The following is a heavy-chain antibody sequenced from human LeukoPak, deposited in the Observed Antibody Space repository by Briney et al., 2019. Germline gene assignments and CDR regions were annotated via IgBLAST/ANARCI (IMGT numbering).Heavy chain of an antibody. D-gene: IGHD3-10*01. CDR2: INPSGGST. V-gene: IGHV1-46*03. CDR3: ARDTNPSSSSGYYGSGSYYNPLDY. CDR1: GYTFTSYY. J-gene: IGHJ4*02. Sequence: RASVKVSCKASGYTFTSYYMHWVRRAPGQGLEWMGIINPSGGSTSYAQKFQGRVTMTRDTSTSTVYMELSSLRSEDTAVYYCARDTNPSSSSGYYGSGSYYNPLDYWGQGTLVTVSS.